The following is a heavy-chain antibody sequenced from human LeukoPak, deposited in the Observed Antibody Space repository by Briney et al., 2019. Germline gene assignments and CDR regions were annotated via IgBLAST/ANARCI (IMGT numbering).Heavy chain of an antibody. Sequence: PSETLSLTCTVSGGSISSYYWSWIRQPPGKGLEWIGYIYYSGSTNYNPSLKSRVTILVDRSKNQFSLKLSSVTAADTAVYYCASYGSGSYWAFDYWGQGTLVTVSS. J-gene: IGHJ4*02. CDR3: ASYGSGSYWAFDY. D-gene: IGHD3-10*01. CDR2: IYYSGST. CDR1: GGSISSYY. V-gene: IGHV4-59*12.